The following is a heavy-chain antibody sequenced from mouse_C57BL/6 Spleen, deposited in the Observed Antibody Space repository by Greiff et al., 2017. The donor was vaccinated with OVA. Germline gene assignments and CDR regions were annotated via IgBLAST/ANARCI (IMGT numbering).Heavy chain of an antibody. V-gene: IGHV1-42*01. J-gene: IGHJ1*03. Sequence: VQLKQSGPELVKPGASVKISCKASGYSFTGYYMNWVKQSPEKSLEWIGEINPSTGGTTYNQKFKAKATLTVDKSSSTAYMQLKSLTSEDSAVYYCARSTVAGYFDVWGTGTTVTVSS. CDR3: ARSTVAGYFDV. D-gene: IGHD1-1*01. CDR1: GYSFTGYY. CDR2: INPSTGGT.